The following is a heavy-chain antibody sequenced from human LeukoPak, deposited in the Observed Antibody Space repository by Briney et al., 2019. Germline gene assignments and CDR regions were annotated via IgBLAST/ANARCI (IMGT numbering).Heavy chain of an antibody. D-gene: IGHD2-21*02. Sequence: PSETLSLTCTVSGGSISSYYWTWIRQPAGKGLEWIGRIYTSGSTNYNPSLKSRVTMSVDTSKNQFSLKLSSVTAADTAVYYCARHRKRGVVTAILGAFDIWGQGTMVTVSS. J-gene: IGHJ3*02. CDR3: ARHRKRGVVTAILGAFDI. CDR2: IYTSGST. CDR1: GGSISSYY. V-gene: IGHV4-4*07.